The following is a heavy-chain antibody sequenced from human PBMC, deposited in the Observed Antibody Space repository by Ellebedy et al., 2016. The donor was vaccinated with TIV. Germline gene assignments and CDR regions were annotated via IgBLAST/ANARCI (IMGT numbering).Heavy chain of an antibody. CDR3: VTDDLYDVNGYQVFDPFDY. CDR2: INWSGGTT. D-gene: IGHD3-22*01. Sequence: GGSLRLSXAASGFTFSSSAMSWVRQAPGKGLEWVSGINWSGGTTNYADSVKGRFTISRDNSKNTLYLQMDSLRAEDTAVYYCVTDDLYDVNGYQVFDPFDYWGQGVLVTVSS. CDR1: GFTFSSSA. V-gene: IGHV3-23*01. J-gene: IGHJ4*02.